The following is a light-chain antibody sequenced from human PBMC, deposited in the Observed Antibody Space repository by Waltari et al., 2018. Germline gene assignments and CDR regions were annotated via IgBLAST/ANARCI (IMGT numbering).Light chain of an antibody. V-gene: IGLV2-14*03. CDR3: SSYTSSSTKV. CDR2: DVS. CDR1: SSDVGGYNY. Sequence: QSALTQPASVSGSPGQSITISCTGTSSDVGGYNYVPWYQQHPGKAPKLMIYDVSNRPSGVSNRFSDSKSGNTASLTISGLQAEDEADYYCSSYTSSSTKVFGGGTKLTVL. J-gene: IGLJ2*01.